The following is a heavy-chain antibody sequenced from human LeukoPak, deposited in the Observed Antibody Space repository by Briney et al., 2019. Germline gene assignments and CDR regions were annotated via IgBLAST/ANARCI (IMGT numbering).Heavy chain of an antibody. V-gene: IGHV3-7*01. Sequence: PGGSLRLSCAASGFIFRNYWMTWVRQTPGKGLEWVANTKQDGSETHYLDSVKGRFTISRDNAKNSLCLQMNSLRAEDTAVYYCARDGSGSYSAIWGQGTMVTVSS. J-gene: IGHJ3*02. CDR1: GFIFRNYW. CDR2: TKQDGSET. D-gene: IGHD1-26*01. CDR3: ARDGSGSYSAI.